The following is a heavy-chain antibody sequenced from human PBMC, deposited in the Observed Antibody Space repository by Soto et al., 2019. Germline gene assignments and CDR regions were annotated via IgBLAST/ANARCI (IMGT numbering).Heavy chain of an antibody. D-gene: IGHD3-22*01. Sequence: PGGSLRLSCAASGFTFSSYDMHWVRQATGKGLEWVSAIGTAGDTYYPGSVKGRFTISRENAKNSLYLQMNSLRAEDTAVYYCARASYYDSSGLPTILDAFDIWGQGTMVTVSS. V-gene: IGHV3-13*01. J-gene: IGHJ3*02. CDR1: GFTFSSYD. CDR2: IGTAGDT. CDR3: ARASYYDSSGLPTILDAFDI.